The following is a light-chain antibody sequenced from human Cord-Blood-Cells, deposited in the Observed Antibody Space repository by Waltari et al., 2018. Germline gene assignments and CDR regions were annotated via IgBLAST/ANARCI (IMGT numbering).Light chain of an antibody. CDR2: DAS. Sequence: EIVLTQSPATRSLSPGERATRSCRASQSVSSYLAWYQQKPGQAPRLLIYDASNRATGIPARFSGSGSGTDFTLTISSLEPEDFAVYYCQQRSNWPITFGQGTRLEIK. J-gene: IGKJ5*01. V-gene: IGKV3-11*01. CDR1: QSVSSY. CDR3: QQRSNWPIT.